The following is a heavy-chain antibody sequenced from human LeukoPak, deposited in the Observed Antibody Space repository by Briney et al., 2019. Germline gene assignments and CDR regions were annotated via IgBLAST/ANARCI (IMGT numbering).Heavy chain of an antibody. D-gene: IGHD6-13*01. CDR2: INPNSDGT. Sequence: ASVKVSCKASGYTFTGYYMHWVRQAPGQGLEWMGWINPNSDGTNYAQKFQGRVTMTRDTSISTAYMELSRLRSDDTAVYYCARAVAAAINWFDPWGQGTLVTVSS. V-gene: IGHV1-2*02. CDR1: GYTFTGYY. CDR3: ARAVAAAINWFDP. J-gene: IGHJ5*02.